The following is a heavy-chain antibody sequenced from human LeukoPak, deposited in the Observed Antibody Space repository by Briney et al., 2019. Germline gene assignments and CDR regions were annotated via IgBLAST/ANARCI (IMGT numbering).Heavy chain of an antibody. CDR2: IIPIFGTA. D-gene: IGHD2-8*01. J-gene: IGHJ4*02. Sequence: SVKVSCKASGGTFSSYAISWVRQAPGQGLEWMGGIIPIFGTANYAQKFQGRVTITTDESTSTAHMELSSLRSEDTAVYYCARSSDIVLMVYAIEYYFDYWGQGTLVTVSS. CDR3: ARSSDIVLMVYAIEYYFDY. CDR1: GGTFSSYA. V-gene: IGHV1-69*05.